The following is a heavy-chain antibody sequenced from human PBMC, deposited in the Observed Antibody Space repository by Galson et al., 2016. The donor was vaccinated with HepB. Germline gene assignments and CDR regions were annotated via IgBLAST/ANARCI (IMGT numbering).Heavy chain of an antibody. CDR1: GYTFTSYG. CDR2: ISAYYGNT. Sequence: SVKVSCKASGYTFTSYGTSWVRQAPGQGLEWMGWISAYYGNTNYAQKLQGRVTMTTDTSTSTAYMELRSLRSDDTAVYYCARIIANYYYYYLDVWGKGTTLTVAS. CDR3: ARIIANYYYYYLDV. D-gene: IGHD2-21*01. J-gene: IGHJ6*03. V-gene: IGHV1-18*01.